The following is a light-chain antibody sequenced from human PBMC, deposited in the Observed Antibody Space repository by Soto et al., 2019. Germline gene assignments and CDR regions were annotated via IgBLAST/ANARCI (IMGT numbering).Light chain of an antibody. J-gene: IGKJ4*01. CDR1: QSVSSC. CDR3: QQRSNWPLT. CDR2: DAS. V-gene: IGKV3-11*01. Sequence: EIVLTPSPATLSGAPGERATLSCRASQSVSSCLAWYQQKPGQAPRLLIYDASNRATGIPARFSGSGSVTDFTLTISSLEPEDFAVYYCQQRSNWPLTFGGGTKVEIK.